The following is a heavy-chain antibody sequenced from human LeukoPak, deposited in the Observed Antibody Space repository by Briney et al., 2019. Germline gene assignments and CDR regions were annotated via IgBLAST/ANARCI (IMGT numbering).Heavy chain of an antibody. CDR2: IYHSGST. CDR3: ARHRSYYYGSGSYPYFDY. J-gene: IGHJ4*02. D-gene: IGHD3-10*01. V-gene: IGHV4-38-2*02. Sequence: PSETLSLTCTVSGYSISSGYYWGWIRQPPGKGLEWIGSIYHSGSTNYNPPLKSRVTISVDTSKNQFSLKLSSVTAADTAVYYCARHRSYYYGSGSYPYFDYWGQGTLVTVSS. CDR1: GYSISSGYY.